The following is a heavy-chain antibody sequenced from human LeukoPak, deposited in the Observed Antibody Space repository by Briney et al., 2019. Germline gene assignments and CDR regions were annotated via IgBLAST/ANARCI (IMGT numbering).Heavy chain of an antibody. CDR1: GFPFSTYG. J-gene: IGHJ4*02. V-gene: IGHV3-33*01. D-gene: IGHD3-10*01. CDR2: IWFDGSNK. Sequence: GGSLRLSCAASGFPFSTYGMHWVRQAPGKGLEWVAVIWFDGSNKDYGDSVKGRFTISRDNSKNTVYLQMNSLRAEDTAVYYCARAYGNFDYWGQGTLVTVSS. CDR3: ARAYGNFDY.